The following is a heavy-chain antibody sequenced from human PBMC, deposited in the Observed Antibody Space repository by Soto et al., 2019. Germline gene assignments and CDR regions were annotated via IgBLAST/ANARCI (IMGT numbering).Heavy chain of an antibody. CDR3: ARGLTFFGVVIISYMDV. V-gene: IGHV1-8*01. CDR1: GYTFTSYD. J-gene: IGHJ6*03. CDR2: MNPNSGNT. Sequence: QVQLVQSGAEVKKPGASVKVSCKASGYTFTSYDINWVRHATGQGLEWMGWMNPNSGNTGYAQKLQGRVTMTRNTSISTAYMELSSLRSEDTAVYYCARGLTFFGVVIISYMDVWGKGTTVTVSS. D-gene: IGHD3-3*01.